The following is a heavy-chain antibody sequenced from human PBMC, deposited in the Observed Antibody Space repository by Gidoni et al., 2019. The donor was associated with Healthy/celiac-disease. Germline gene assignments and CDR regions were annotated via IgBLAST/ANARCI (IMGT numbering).Heavy chain of an antibody. CDR2: ISYDGSNK. V-gene: IGHV3-30*18. J-gene: IGHJ1*01. CDR3: ANGYSSSWYGPGGFQH. CDR1: GCTSSSYG. D-gene: IGHD6-13*01. Sequence: QVQRVESGGGVVQRGRSLRRSCEEYGCTSSSYGMHWVRQDPGKGREWVAVISYDGSNKYYADSVKGRFTISRDNSKNTLYLQMNSLRAEDTAVYYCANGYSSSWYGPGGFQHWGQGTLVTVSS.